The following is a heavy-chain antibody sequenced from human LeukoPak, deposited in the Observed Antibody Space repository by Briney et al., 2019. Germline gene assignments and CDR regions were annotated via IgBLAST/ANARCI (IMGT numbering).Heavy chain of an antibody. V-gene: IGHV4-34*01. J-gene: IGHJ4*02. CDR2: INHSGST. Sequence: ETLSLTCAVYGGSFSGYYWSWIRQPPGKGLEWIGEINHSGSTNYNPSLKSRVTISVDTSKNQFSLKLSSVTAADTAVYYCARGLSTEAPFDYWGQGTLVTVSS. CDR3: ARGLSTEAPFDY. CDR1: GGSFSGYY.